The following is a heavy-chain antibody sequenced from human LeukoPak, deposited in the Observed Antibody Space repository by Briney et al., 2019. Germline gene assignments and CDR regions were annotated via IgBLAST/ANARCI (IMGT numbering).Heavy chain of an antibody. CDR2: IYSGGST. Sequence: GGSLRLSCAASGFTVSSNYMSWVRQAPGKGLEWVSVIYSGGSTYYADSVKGRFTISRDNPKKSLYLQMNTLRAEDTAVYYCATGGVTTVTTWGQGTLVTVSS. J-gene: IGHJ4*02. CDR1: GFTVSSNY. V-gene: IGHV3-53*01. D-gene: IGHD4-17*01. CDR3: ATGGVTTVTT.